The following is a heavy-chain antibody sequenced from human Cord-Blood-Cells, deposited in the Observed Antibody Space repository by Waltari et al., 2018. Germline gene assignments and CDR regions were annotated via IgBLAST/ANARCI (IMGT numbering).Heavy chain of an antibody. J-gene: IGHJ3*02. V-gene: IGHV1-2*04. D-gene: IGHD1-1*01. Sequence: QVQLVQSGAEVKKPGASVKVSCTASGYTFTDYYMHWVRQAPGQGLEWMGWINPNSGGTNYAQKFQGWVTMTRDTSISTAYMELSRLRSDDTAVYYCARGKNEAYHAFDIWGQGTMVTVSS. CDR3: ARGKNEAYHAFDI. CDR1: GYTFTDYY. CDR2: INPNSGGT.